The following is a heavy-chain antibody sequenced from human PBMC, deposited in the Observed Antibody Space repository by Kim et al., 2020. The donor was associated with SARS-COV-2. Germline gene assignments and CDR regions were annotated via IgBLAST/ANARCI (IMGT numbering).Heavy chain of an antibody. J-gene: IGHJ6*02. V-gene: IGHV1-2*02. Sequence: AQKFQGRVTMTRDTSISTAYMELRRLRSDDTAVYYCARDVISYYYYGMDVWGQGTTVTVSS. CDR3: ARDVISYYYYGMDV. D-gene: IGHD2-21*01.